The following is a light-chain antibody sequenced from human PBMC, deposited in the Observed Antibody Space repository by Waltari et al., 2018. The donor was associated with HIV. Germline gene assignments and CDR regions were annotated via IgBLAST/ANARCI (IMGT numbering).Light chain of an antibody. CDR1: ALPKKY. J-gene: IGLJ2*01. CDR3: YSTDNSGHHRV. Sequence: SYELTQPPSVAVSPGQTARTPCTGDALPKKYASWYQQKSGQAPVLVIYEDSKRPSGFPERFSGSSSGTTATLTISGAQVEDEADYYCYSTDNSGHHRVFGTGTKLTVL. CDR2: EDS. V-gene: IGLV3-10*01.